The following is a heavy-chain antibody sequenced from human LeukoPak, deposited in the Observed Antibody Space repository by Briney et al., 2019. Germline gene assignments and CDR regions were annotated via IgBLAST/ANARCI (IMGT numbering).Heavy chain of an antibody. D-gene: IGHD2-15*01. CDR1: GYTFTSYG. CDR3: ARDYGYCSGGSCSTFDY. CDR2: ISAYNGNT. V-gene: IGHV1-18*01. Sequence: ASVKVSCKASGYTFTSYGISWVRQALGQGLEWMGWISAYNGNTNYAQKLQGRVTMTTDTSTSTAYMELRSLRSDDTAVYYCARDYGYCSGGSCSTFDYWGQGTLVTVSS. J-gene: IGHJ4*02.